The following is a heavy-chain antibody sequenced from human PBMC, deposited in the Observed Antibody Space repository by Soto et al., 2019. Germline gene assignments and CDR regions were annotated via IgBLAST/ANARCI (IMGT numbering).Heavy chain of an antibody. J-gene: IGHJ5*02. CDR1: GFTFSSYA. Sequence: EVQLLESGGGLVQPGGSLRLSCAASGFTFSSYAMSWVRQAPGKGLEWVSAISGSGVSTYYADSVKGRFTISRDNSKNTLYLQMNSLRAEDTAVYYCAKDPYSYGFGNWFDPWGQGTLVTVSS. D-gene: IGHD5-18*01. CDR2: ISGSGVST. V-gene: IGHV3-23*01. CDR3: AKDPYSYGFGNWFDP.